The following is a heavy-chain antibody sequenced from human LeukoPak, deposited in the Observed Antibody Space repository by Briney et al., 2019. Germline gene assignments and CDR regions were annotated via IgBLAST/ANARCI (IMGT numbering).Heavy chain of an antibody. J-gene: IGHJ4*02. CDR3: ANYGGNSPY. V-gene: IGHV3-74*01. D-gene: IGHD4-23*01. CDR2: INSDGSST. CDR1: GFTFDDYA. Sequence: GGSLRLSCAASGFTFDDYAMHWVRQAPGKGLVWVSHINSDGSSTTYADSVKGRFTISRDNAKNTLYLQMNTLRVEDTAVYYCANYGGNSPYWGQGTLVTVSS.